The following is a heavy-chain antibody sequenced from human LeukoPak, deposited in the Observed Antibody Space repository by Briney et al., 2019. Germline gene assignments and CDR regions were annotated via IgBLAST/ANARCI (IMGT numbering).Heavy chain of an antibody. V-gene: IGHV3-21*01. CDR1: GFTFSSYS. CDR2: ISSSSSYI. CDR3: ARGRYSYGWDYFDY. D-gene: IGHD5-18*01. J-gene: IGHJ4*02. Sequence: GGSLRLSCAASGFTFSSYSMNWVRQAPGKGLEWVSSISSSSSYIYYADSVKGRFTISRDNAKNSLYLQMNSLRAEDTAVYYCARGRYSYGWDYFDYWGQGTLVTVSS.